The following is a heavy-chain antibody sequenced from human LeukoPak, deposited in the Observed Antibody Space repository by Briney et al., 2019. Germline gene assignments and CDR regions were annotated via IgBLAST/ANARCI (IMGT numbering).Heavy chain of an antibody. J-gene: IGHJ5*02. D-gene: IGHD2-8*02. V-gene: IGHV4-39*07. CDR3: ARLWSLDQPWFDP. CDR2: IYYSGST. CDR1: GGSISSSSYY. Sequence: PSETLSLTCTVSGGSISSSSYYWGWIRQPPGKGLEWIGSIYYSGSTYYNPSLKSRVTISVDTSKNQFSLKLSSVTAADTAVYYCARLWSLDQPWFDPWGQGTLVTVSS.